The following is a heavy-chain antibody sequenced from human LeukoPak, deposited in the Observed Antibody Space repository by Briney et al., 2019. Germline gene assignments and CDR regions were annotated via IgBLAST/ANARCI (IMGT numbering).Heavy chain of an antibody. Sequence: SGTLSLTCGVSGGSVTSTNWWTWVRQPPRKGLEWIGEVHLDGRTSYNPSLKSRLTMSVDLSENHISLKLTSVTAADTAVYYCAREGGFYRPLDYSGQGTLVTVSS. D-gene: IGHD3-3*01. CDR2: VHLDGRT. J-gene: IGHJ4*02. CDR3: AREGGFYRPLDY. V-gene: IGHV4-4*02. CDR1: GGSVTSTNW.